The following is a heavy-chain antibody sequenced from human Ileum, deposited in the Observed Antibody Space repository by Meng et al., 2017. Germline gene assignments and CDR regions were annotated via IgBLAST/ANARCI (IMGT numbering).Heavy chain of an antibody. Sequence: GESLKISCAASGFTFSSYDMSWVRQAPGKGLEWVSAISGSGGSTYYADSVKGRFTISRDNSKNTLYLQMNSLRAEDTAVYYCAKDTHVSSGYYWRNDAFDIWGQGTMVTVSS. CDR1: GFTFSSYD. CDR2: ISGSGGST. D-gene: IGHD3-22*01. V-gene: IGHV3-23*01. J-gene: IGHJ3*02. CDR3: AKDTHVSSGYYWRNDAFDI.